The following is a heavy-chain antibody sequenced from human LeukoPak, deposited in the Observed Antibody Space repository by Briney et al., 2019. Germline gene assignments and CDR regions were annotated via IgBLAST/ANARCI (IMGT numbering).Heavy chain of an antibody. CDR1: GYTFTSYA. CDR3: ARTYYDFWSGYYTGSRYGFDY. J-gene: IGHJ4*02. Sequence: ASVKVSCKASGYTFTSYAMNWVRQAPGQGLEWMGWINPNSGGTNYAQKFQGRVTITRNTSISTAYMELSSLRSEDTAVYYCARTYYDFWSGYYTGSRYGFDYWGQGTLVTVPS. D-gene: IGHD3-3*01. V-gene: IGHV1-8*03. CDR2: INPNSGGT.